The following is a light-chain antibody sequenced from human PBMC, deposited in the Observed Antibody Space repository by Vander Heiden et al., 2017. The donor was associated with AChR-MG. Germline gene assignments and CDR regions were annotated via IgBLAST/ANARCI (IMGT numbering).Light chain of an antibody. CDR2: TAS. CDR1: QDTPSA. CDR3: QQVKSYPIT. J-gene: IGKJ5*01. V-gene: IGKV1-9*01. Sequence: IQLTQYPSSLSSSVGESVTITCRASQDTPSALAWYQQSPGKAPKVLIHTASTLQSGVPSRFSGSGSGTEFTLTISSLQPEDFATYYCQQVKSYPITFGQGTRLEIK.